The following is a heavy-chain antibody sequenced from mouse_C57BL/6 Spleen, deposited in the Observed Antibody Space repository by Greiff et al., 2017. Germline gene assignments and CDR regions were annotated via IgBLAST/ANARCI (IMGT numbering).Heavy chain of an antibody. CDR1: GYTFTSYG. CDR2: IDPRSGNT. V-gene: IGHV1-81*01. Sequence: VQLQQSGAELARPGASVKLSCKASGYTFTSYGISWVKQRTGQGLEWIGEIDPRSGNTYYNEKFKGKATLTADKSASTAYMELRRLTSEDAAVYFCARQGDFDYWGQGTTLTVSS. CDR3: ARQGDFDY. J-gene: IGHJ2*01.